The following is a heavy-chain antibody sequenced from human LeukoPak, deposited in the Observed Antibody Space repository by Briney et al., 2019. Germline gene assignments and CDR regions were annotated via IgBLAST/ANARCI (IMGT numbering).Heavy chain of an antibody. J-gene: IGHJ3*02. CDR3: AKFHYYYGSGIFDAFDI. CDR1: GYSFISNW. CDR2: IYPGDSDT. Sequence: GESLKISCKGSGYSFISNWIGWVRQMPGKGLEWMGIIYPGDSDTRYSPSFQGQVTISADKSISTAYLQWSSLRASDTAMYYCAKFHYYYGSGIFDAFDIWGQGTMVTVPS. D-gene: IGHD3-10*01. V-gene: IGHV5-51*01.